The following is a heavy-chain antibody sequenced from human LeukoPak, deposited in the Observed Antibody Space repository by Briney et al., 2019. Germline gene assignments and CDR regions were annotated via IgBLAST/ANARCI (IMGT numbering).Heavy chain of an antibody. CDR2: INSDGSST. Sequence: GGSLRLSCAASGFTFSSYWMPWVRQAPGKGLVWVSRINSDGSSTSYADSVKGRFTISRDNAKNTLYLQMNSLRAEDTAVYYCARGSKRTLSPPTYYYYYGMDVWGQGTTVTVSS. CDR3: ARGSKRTLSPPTYYYYYGMDV. CDR1: GFTFSSYW. J-gene: IGHJ6*02. D-gene: IGHD6-25*01. V-gene: IGHV3-74*01.